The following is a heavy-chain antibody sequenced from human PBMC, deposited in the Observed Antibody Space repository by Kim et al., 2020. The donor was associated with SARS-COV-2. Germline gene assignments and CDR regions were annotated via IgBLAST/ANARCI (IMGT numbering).Heavy chain of an antibody. CDR2: T. CDR3: TSMGPNWYCDV. V-gene: IGHV3-73*01. Sequence: TAYAASVQGRFTISRDDAKNTAYLQMNSLKTEDTAVYYCTSMGPNWYCDVWGRGTLATVSS. D-gene: IGHD1-26*01. J-gene: IGHJ2*01.